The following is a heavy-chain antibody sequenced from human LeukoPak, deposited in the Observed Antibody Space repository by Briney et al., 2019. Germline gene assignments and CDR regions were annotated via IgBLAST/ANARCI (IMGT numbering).Heavy chain of an antibody. V-gene: IGHV3-21*01. D-gene: IGHD3-22*01. J-gene: IGHJ4*02. CDR1: GFTFSSYS. CDR3: ARDFSMIVVGEVGY. CDR2: ISSSSSYI. Sequence: PGGSLRLSCAASGFTFSSYSMNWVRQAPGKGLEWVSSISSSSSYIYYADSVKGRFTISRDNAKNSLYLQMNSLRAEDTAVYYCARDFSMIVVGEVGYWGQGALVTVSS.